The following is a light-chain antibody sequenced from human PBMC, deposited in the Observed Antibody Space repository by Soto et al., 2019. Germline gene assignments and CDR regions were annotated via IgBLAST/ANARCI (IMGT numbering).Light chain of an antibody. CDR1: SSNIGADYD. CDR3: QSYDSGLSGVV. V-gene: IGLV1-40*01. J-gene: IGLJ2*01. CDR2: GNT. Sequence: QLVLTQPPSVSGAPGQRVTFSCTGSSSNIGADYDVHWYQQVPGTAPKLLIYGNTNRPSGVPDRFSGSKSGTSAALAIAGLQAEDEADYYCQSYDSGLSGVVFGGGTKLTVL.